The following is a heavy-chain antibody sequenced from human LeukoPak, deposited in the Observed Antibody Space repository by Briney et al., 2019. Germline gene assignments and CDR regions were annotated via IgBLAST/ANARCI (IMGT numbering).Heavy chain of an antibody. CDR3: ARDSGSSSWEYDY. D-gene: IGHD6-13*01. CDR2: INPNSGGT. CDR1: GYTFTDYY. Sequence: ASVKVSCKASGYTFTDYYLHWVRQAPGQGLGWMGWINPNSGGTTYAQKFQGRITMTRDTSINTAYMELTRLTSDDTAVYYCARDSGSSSWEYDYWGQGALVTVSS. V-gene: IGHV1-2*02. J-gene: IGHJ4*02.